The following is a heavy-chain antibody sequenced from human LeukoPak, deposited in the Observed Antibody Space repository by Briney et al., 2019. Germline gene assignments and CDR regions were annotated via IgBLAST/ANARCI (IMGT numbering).Heavy chain of an antibody. J-gene: IGHJ4*02. CDR2: ISYDGSNK. CDR1: GFTFSSYA. CDR3: AKALYGDYGRFDY. D-gene: IGHD4-17*01. V-gene: IGHV3-30-3*01. Sequence: GGSLRLSCAASGFTFSSYAMHWVRQAPGKGLEWVAVISYDGSNKYYADSVKGRFTISRDNSKNTVYLQINSLRAEDTAVYYCAKALYGDYGRFDYWGQGTLVTVSS.